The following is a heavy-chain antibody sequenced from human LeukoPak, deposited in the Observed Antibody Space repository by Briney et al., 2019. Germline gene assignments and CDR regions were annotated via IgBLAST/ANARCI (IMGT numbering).Heavy chain of an antibody. Sequence: SETLSLTCTVSGDSISGYYWSRIRQPPGKGLEWIGYIYSSGGTNYNPSLKSRVTISIDKAKNQFSLNLSSVTAADTAFYFCTRSTIALRPGDYWGQGTLVTVSS. J-gene: IGHJ4*02. CDR1: GDSISGYY. CDR3: TRSTIALRPGDY. CDR2: IYSSGGT. V-gene: IGHV4-59*01. D-gene: IGHD6-6*01.